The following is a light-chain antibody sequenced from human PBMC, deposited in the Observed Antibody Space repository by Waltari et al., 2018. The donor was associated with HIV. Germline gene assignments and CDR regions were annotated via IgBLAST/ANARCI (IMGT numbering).Light chain of an antibody. CDR1: RGIGDG. Sequence: DIQMTQSPSYVSASVGDRVTITCRASRGIGDGVAWYQRKPGRAPNLLVYSTSRLQSGVPSRFVGSGSGTLFTLAINGLSIDDFGTYYCQEADDFPHIFGSGTRVDIK. V-gene: IGKV1-12*01. J-gene: IGKJ4*01. CDR2: STS. CDR3: QEADDFPHI.